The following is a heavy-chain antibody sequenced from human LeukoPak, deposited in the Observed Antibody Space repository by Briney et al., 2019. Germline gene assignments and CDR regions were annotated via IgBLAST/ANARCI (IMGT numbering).Heavy chain of an antibody. V-gene: IGHV1-18*01. CDR3: ARWSYSSDWYFGTFDI. Sequence: ASVKVSCKASGYXFNTYGISWVRQAPGQGLEWLGWISTYDGNTNYAQNLQGRVTMTTDTSTRTACIELRSLRSGDTAVYYCARWSYSSDWYFGTFDIWGQGTTVTISS. J-gene: IGHJ3*02. CDR2: ISTYDGNT. CDR1: GYXFNTYG. D-gene: IGHD6-19*01.